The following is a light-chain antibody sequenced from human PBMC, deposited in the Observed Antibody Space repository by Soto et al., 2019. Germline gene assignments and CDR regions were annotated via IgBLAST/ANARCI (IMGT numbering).Light chain of an antibody. CDR2: AAS. CDR3: QQYQSYSET. J-gene: IGKJ1*01. Sequence: DIQMTQSPSTLSSSVGDRVTITCRASQSVSTRLAWYQQKPGKAPKLLIYAASSLQTGVPSRFSGSGSGAEFTLTISSLQPDDFATYYCQQYQSYSETFGHGTKVEIK. V-gene: IGKV1-5*01. CDR1: QSVSTR.